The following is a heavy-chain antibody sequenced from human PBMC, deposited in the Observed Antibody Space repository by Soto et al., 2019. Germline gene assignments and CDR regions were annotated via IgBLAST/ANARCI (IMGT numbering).Heavy chain of an antibody. Sequence: SETLSLTCTVSSGSITTRSYYWGWIRQPPGKGLEWIGSRSYSGTTFFNLSLKSRISINPDTSRNRFSLQLNSVTPEDTAVYYCARHQESSSPGDYFDYWGQGILVTVAS. D-gene: IGHD6-6*01. V-gene: IGHV4-39*01. CDR3: ARHQESSSPGDYFDY. CDR2: RSYSGTT. J-gene: IGHJ4*02. CDR1: SGSITTRSYY.